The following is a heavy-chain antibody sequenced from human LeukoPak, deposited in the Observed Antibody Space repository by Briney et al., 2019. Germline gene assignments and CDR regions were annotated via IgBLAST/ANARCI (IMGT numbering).Heavy chain of an antibody. D-gene: IGHD6-6*01. Sequence: ASVKVSCKASGYTFTSYGISWVRQAPGQGLEWMGWFSAYNGNTNYAQKLQGRVTMTTDTSTSTAYMELRSLRSDDTAVYYCAREVELVPDYYYYYMDVWGKGTTVTVSS. CDR1: GYTFTSYG. J-gene: IGHJ6*03. CDR3: AREVELVPDYYYYYMDV. V-gene: IGHV1-18*01. CDR2: FSAYNGNT.